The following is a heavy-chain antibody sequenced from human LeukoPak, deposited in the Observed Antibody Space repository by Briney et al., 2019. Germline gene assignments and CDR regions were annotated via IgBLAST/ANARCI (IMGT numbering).Heavy chain of an antibody. J-gene: IGHJ4*02. V-gene: IGHV3-7*01. CDR3: ASGNGWIIEY. D-gene: IGHD2-8*01. Sequence: GGSLRLSCAASGFTFSSYEMNWVRQAPGKGLEWVANIKQDGSEKYYVDSVKGRFTISRDNAKSSLYLQMNSLTAEDTAVYYCASGNGWIIEYWGQGTLVTASA. CDR1: GFTFSSYE. CDR2: IKQDGSEK.